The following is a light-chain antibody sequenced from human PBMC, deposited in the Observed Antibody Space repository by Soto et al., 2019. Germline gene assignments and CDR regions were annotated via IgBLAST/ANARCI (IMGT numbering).Light chain of an antibody. V-gene: IGKV2-30*01. Sequence: DVVLTQSPLSLPVTLGQPASVSCISSHSLLYSDGDTYLNWYHQRPGQCPRRLIYKVSKRDSGVPESFSGSGSGTYFTLDISRVEDEYVGFYFCMQGTQWPWTCGQGTKVDIK. CDR2: KVS. J-gene: IGKJ1*01. CDR3: MQGTQWPWT. CDR1: HSLLYSDGDTY.